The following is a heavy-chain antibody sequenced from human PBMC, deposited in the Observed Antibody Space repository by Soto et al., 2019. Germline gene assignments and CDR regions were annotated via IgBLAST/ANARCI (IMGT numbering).Heavy chain of an antibody. V-gene: IGHV4-59*08. J-gene: IGHJ4*02. CDR1: GASISTYY. CDR3: ARLKIRVYPDY. Sequence: TSETLSLTCSISGASISTYYWSWLRQPSGKGLEWIGSIHYSGSTYYNPSLKSRVTISVDTSKNQFSLKLSSVTAADTAVYYCARLKIRVYPDYWGQGTLVTVSS. CDR2: IHYSGST. D-gene: IGHD6-13*01.